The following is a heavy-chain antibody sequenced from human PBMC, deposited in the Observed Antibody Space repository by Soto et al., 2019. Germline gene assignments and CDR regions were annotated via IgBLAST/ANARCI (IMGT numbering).Heavy chain of an antibody. CDR1: GFTFSRYA. V-gene: IGHV3-23*01. J-gene: IGHJ4*02. Sequence: GGSLRLSCGASGFTFSRYAMAWVRQAPGKGLDWVSSISFKDGSTYYSDSVKGRFTISRDNSENTLYLQMNSLRAEDTAIYYCAKELYSGSYLDYWGQGTLVTVSS. CDR3: AKELYSGSYLDY. D-gene: IGHD1-26*01. CDR2: ISFKDGST.